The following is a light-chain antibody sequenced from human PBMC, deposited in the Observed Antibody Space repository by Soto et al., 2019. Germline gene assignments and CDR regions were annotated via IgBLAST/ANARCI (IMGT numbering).Light chain of an antibody. V-gene: IGKV3-15*01. Sequence: EIVMTQSPATLSVSPGERATLSCGASQSVSSNLAWYQQKPGQAPRLLIYGTSTRATGIPARFSGSGSGTEFTFTISSLQSEDFAVYYCQQYNNWPSWTFGQGTKVDIK. CDR2: GTS. CDR1: QSVSSN. CDR3: QQYNNWPSWT. J-gene: IGKJ1*01.